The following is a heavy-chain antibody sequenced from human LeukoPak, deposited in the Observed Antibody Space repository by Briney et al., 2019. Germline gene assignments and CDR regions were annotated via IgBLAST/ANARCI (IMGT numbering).Heavy chain of an antibody. Sequence: ASVKVSCRTSGYTFTGYYMHWVRQAPGQGLEWMGWIHPNSGGTNYAQKFQGRVTMTRDTSISTAYMELSRLRSDDTALYYCARALELXRYFQHXGQGTLVTVSS. CDR3: ARALELXRYFQH. J-gene: IGHJ1*01. CDR2: IHPNSGGT. CDR1: GYTFTGYY. V-gene: IGHV1-2*02. D-gene: IGHD1-7*01.